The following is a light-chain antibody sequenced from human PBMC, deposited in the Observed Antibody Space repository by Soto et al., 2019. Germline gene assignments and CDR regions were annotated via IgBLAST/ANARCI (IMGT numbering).Light chain of an antibody. CDR1: QTISSY. Sequence: IQMTQSPPSLSASVGDRVTITCRASQTISSYLNWYQQSPGKTPKLLIYAASSLLSGVPARFRGIGSGTDFTLSISNLQLEDFATYYCQQSYITPWTFGQGTKVEI. CDR3: QQSYITPWT. V-gene: IGKV1-39*01. J-gene: IGKJ1*01. CDR2: AAS.